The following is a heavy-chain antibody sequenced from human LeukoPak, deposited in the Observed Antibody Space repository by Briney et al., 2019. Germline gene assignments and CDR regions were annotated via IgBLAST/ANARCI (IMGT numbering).Heavy chain of an antibody. CDR1: GFSFSSYS. Sequence: GGSLRLSCAASGFSFSSYSMNWVRQAPGKGLEWVSFIIGSGDLIYYADSVKGRFTISRDNAKNSLYLQLNRLRDEDTAVYYCARVRGATLSYHYFDYWGQGALVTVSS. V-gene: IGHV3-48*02. CDR2: IIGSGDLI. J-gene: IGHJ4*02. CDR3: ARVRGATLSYHYFDY. D-gene: IGHD1-26*01.